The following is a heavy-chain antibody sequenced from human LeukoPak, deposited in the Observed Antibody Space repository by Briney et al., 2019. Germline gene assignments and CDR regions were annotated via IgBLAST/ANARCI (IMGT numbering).Heavy chain of an antibody. V-gene: IGHV1-46*01. J-gene: IGHJ4*02. CDR1: GYTFTSYY. Sequence: GASVKVSCKASGYTFTSYYMHWVRQAPGQGLEWMGIINPSGGSTSYAQKFQGRVTMTRDTSISTAYMELSRLRSDDTAVYYCARDTELAVSGTFALHPKFDYWGQGTLVTVSS. CDR2: INPSGGST. D-gene: IGHD6-19*01. CDR3: ARDTELAVSGTFALHPKFDY.